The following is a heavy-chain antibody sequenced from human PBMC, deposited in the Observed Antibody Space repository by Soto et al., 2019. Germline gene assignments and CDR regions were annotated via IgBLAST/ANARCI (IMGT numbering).Heavy chain of an antibody. D-gene: IGHD6-19*01. CDR1: GYTFTSYA. V-gene: IGHV1-3*01. CDR3: ARADPPKSRWLIPYYYYGMDV. Sequence: QVQLVQSGAEVKKPGASVKVSCKASGYTFTSYAIHCVRQAPGQRLEWMGWINAGNGNTKYSQKFQGRVTITRDTSARTAYTELSSRRSEDTAVYYCARADPPKSRWLIPYYYYGMDVWGQGTTVTVSS. J-gene: IGHJ6*02. CDR2: INAGNGNT.